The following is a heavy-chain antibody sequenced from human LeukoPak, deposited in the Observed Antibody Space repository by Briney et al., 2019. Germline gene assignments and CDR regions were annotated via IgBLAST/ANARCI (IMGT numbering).Heavy chain of an antibody. CDR2: INRSGST. CDR3: ARGLLDCSGGSCSYSFDY. CDR1: GGSFSGYY. D-gene: IGHD2-15*01. Sequence: SETLSLTCAVYGGSFSGYYWSWIRQPPGKGLEWIGEINRSGSTNYNPSLKSRVTISVDTSKNQFSLKLSSVTAADTAVYYCARGLLDCSGGSCSYSFDYWGQGTLVTVSS. V-gene: IGHV4-34*01. J-gene: IGHJ4*02.